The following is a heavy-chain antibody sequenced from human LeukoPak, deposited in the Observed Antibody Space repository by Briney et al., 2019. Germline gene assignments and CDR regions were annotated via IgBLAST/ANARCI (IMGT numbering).Heavy chain of an antibody. CDR2: ISGSGGST. V-gene: IGHV3-23*01. D-gene: IGHD3-22*01. CDR3: AKQGPPPRGLWLLAPFDY. Sequence: GGSLRLSCAASGFTFSSYAMSWVRQAPGKGLEWVSAISGSGGSTYYADSVKGRFTISRDNSKNALYLQMNSLRAEDTAVYYCAKQGPPPRGLWLLAPFDYWGQGTLVTVSS. CDR1: GFTFSSYA. J-gene: IGHJ4*02.